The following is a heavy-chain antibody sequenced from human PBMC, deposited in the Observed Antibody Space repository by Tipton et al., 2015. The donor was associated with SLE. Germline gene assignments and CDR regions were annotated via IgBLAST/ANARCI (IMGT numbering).Heavy chain of an antibody. CDR2: INHSGST. V-gene: IGHV4-34*01. J-gene: IGHJ4*02. Sequence: GLVKPSETLSLTCAVYGGSFSGYYWSWIRQPPGKGLEWIGEINHSGSTNYNPSLKSRVTISVDTSKNQFSLKLSSVTAADTAVYYCARGKIPRSSSLDYWGQGTLVTVSS. CDR1: GGSFSGYY. D-gene: IGHD6-6*01. CDR3: ARGKIPRSSSLDY.